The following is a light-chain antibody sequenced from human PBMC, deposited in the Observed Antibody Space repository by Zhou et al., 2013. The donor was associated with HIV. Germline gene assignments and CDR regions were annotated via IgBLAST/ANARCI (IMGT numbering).Light chain of an antibody. Sequence: EIVLTQSPGTLSLSPGERATLSCRASQSVSSSYLAWYQQKPGQAPGLLIYGASSRATGIPDRFSGSGSGTDFTLTISSTQSEDFAVYYCQQYNNGLPFGGGTKVEIK. V-gene: IGKV3-20*01. CDR1: QSVSSSY. CDR3: QQYNNGLP. CDR2: GAS. J-gene: IGKJ4*01.